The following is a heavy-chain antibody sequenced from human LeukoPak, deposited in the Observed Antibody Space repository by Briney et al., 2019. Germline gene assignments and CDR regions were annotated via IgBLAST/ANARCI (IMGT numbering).Heavy chain of an antibody. CDR2: ISSSSSYI. V-gene: IGHV3-21*01. CDR1: GFTFSSYS. J-gene: IGHJ4*02. Sequence: GGSLRLSCAASGFTFSSYSMNWVRQAPGKGLEWVSSISSSSSYIYYADSVKGRFTISRDNAKNSLYLQMNSLRAEDTAVYYCAKDRGVRTGTLANYWGQGTLVTVSS. D-gene: IGHD1-1*01. CDR3: AKDRGVRTGTLANY.